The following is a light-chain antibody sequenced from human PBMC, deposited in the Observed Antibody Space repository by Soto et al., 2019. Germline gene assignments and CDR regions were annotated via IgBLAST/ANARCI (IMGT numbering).Light chain of an antibody. Sequence: QSVLTQPPAVSAAPGQKLTISCAGTTSNIGDNYVSWYQQVPGAAPKLLMYDNDKRPSGIPDRFSGSKSGTSATLGITGLQTGDEADYYCAAWDDSLNGRVFGTGTKLTVL. J-gene: IGLJ1*01. CDR2: DND. V-gene: IGLV1-51*01. CDR1: TSNIGDNY. CDR3: AAWDDSLNGRV.